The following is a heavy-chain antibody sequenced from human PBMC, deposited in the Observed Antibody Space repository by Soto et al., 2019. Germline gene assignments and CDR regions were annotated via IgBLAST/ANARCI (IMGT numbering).Heavy chain of an antibody. Sequence: SETLSLTCAVSGYSISSGYYWGWIRQPPGKGLEWIGSIYHSGSTYYNPSLKSRVTISVDTSKNQFSLKLSSVTAADTAVYYCARDLLTGAGTNDYWGQGTLVTASS. V-gene: IGHV4-38-2*02. J-gene: IGHJ4*02. CDR3: ARDLLTGAGTNDY. CDR1: GYSISSGYY. D-gene: IGHD1-7*01. CDR2: IYHSGST.